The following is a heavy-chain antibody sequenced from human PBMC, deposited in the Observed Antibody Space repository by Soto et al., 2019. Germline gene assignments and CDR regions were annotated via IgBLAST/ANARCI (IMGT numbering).Heavy chain of an antibody. V-gene: IGHV3-30-3*01. CDR3: ARDGATYYDILTGYYINYYGMDV. CDR1: GFTFSSYA. D-gene: IGHD3-9*01. J-gene: IGHJ6*02. CDR2: ISYDGSNK. Sequence: GGSLRLSCAASGFTFSSYAMHWVRQAPGKGLEWVAVISYDGSNKYYADSVKGRFTISRDNSRNTLYLQMNSLRAEDTAVYYCARDGATYYDILTGYYINYYGMDVWGQGTTVTVSS.